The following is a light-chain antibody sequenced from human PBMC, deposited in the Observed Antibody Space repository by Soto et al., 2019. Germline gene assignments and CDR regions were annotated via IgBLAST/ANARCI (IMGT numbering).Light chain of an antibody. CDR2: LTS. V-gene: IGKV3-15*01. CDR1: QSAHNN. Sequence: EIVMTQSPATLSVSPGERATLSCRASQSAHNNLAWYQQKPGQAPRLLIYLTSTRATGVPARFSGSGSGTDFTLTISSLQSEDFAFYHCQQYKWWPLTFGGGTKVEIK. CDR3: QQYKWWPLT. J-gene: IGKJ4*01.